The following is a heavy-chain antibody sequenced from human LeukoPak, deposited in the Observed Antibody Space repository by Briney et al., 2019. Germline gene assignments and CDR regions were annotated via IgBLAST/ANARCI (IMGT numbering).Heavy chain of an antibody. J-gene: IGHJ4*02. CDR2: IYYSGST. CDR1: GGSISSYY. D-gene: IGHD3-22*01. Sequence: SETLSLTCTVSGGSISSYYWSWIRQPPGKGLEWIGYIYYSGSTNYNPSLKSRVTISVDTSKNQFSLKLSSVTAADTAVYYCASLNYYDSSGYYRYWGQGTLVTVSS. V-gene: IGHV4-59*01. CDR3: ASLNYYDSSGYYRY.